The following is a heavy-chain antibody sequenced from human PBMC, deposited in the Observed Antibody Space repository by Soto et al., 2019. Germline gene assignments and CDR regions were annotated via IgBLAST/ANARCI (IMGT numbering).Heavy chain of an antibody. J-gene: IGHJ4*02. CDR3: ARAISGYVT. Sequence: QVQLVQSGAEMKKPGASVKLSCKTSGINYNTYAIHWVRQAPGQGLEWMGWINAGHGDTRYSQNFQGRVTLTKDTSASTVYMDLDSLKSADTGVYYCARAISGYVTWGEGTLVTVSS. D-gene: IGHD5-12*01. CDR1: GINYNTYA. V-gene: IGHV1-3*01. CDR2: INAGHGDT.